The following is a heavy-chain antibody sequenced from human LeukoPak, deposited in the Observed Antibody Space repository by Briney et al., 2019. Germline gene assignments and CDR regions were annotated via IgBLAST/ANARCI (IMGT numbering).Heavy chain of an antibody. V-gene: IGHV4-38-2*02. D-gene: IGHD6-19*01. CDR2: FYQSGTT. CDR3: ARGPRGPVAGNYFDY. CDR1: GYSISSGYC. Sequence: SETLSLTCTVSGYSISSGYCWGWIRQPPGKGLEWIGSFYQSGTTYYNPSLRSRATISVDTSKNQFSLKLSSMTAADTATFYCARGPRGPVAGNYFDYWGQGTLVTVSS. J-gene: IGHJ4*02.